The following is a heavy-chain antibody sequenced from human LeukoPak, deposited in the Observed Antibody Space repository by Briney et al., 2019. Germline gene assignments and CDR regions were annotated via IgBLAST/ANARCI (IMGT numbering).Heavy chain of an antibody. D-gene: IGHD3-10*01. CDR1: GGSFSGYY. J-gene: IGHJ3*02. V-gene: IGHV4-34*01. CDR2: INHSGST. CDR3: AGRMVRGVIMDAFDI. Sequence: SSETLSLTCAVYGGSFSGYYWSWIRQPPGKGLEWIGEINHSGSTNYNPSLKSRVTISVDTSKNQFSLKLTSVTAADTAVYYSAGRMVRGVIMDAFDIWGQGTMVTVSS.